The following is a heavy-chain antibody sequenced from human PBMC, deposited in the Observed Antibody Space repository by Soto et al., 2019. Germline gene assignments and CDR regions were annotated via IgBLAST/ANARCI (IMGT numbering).Heavy chain of an antibody. CDR3: VATYGYYLDD. CDR1: GYKFTTYW. V-gene: IGHV5-51*01. CDR2: IYPDDSDS. D-gene: IGHD4-17*01. Sequence: PGESLKISCKGSGYKFTTYWIGWVRQMPGKGLEWMAIIYPDDSDSRYSPSFQGQDTISADKSISTAYLQWSSLKASDTAIYYCVATYGYYLDDWRQGTLVTVPS. J-gene: IGHJ4*02.